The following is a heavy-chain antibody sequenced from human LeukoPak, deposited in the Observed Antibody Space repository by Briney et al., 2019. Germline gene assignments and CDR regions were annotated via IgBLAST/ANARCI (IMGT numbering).Heavy chain of an antibody. Sequence: GGSLRLPCAASEFTFSSYEMNWVRQAPGKGLEWVSYISSSGSIIYYADSVKGRFTISRDNAKNSLYLQMNSLRAEDTAVYYCASSKPDLPAVGSHDAFDIWGQGTMVTVSS. J-gene: IGHJ3*02. V-gene: IGHV3-48*03. CDR1: EFTFSSYE. CDR3: ASSKPDLPAVGSHDAFDI. CDR2: ISSSGSII. D-gene: IGHD6-13*01.